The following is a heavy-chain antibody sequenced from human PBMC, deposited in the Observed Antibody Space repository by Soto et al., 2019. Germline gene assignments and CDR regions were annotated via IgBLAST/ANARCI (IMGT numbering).Heavy chain of an antibody. D-gene: IGHD2-21*02. CDR1: GFTFSSYA. J-gene: IGHJ5*02. V-gene: IGHV3-30-3*01. CDR2: ISYDGSNK. CDR3: ARGPMVHCGGYCYPLS. Sequence: QVQLVESGGGVVQPGRSLRLSCAASGFTFSSYAMHWVRQAPGKGLEWVAVISYDGSNKYYADSVKGRFTISRDNSKNTLYLQMNSLRAEDTAVYYCARGPMVHCGGYCYPLSWGQGTLVTVSS.